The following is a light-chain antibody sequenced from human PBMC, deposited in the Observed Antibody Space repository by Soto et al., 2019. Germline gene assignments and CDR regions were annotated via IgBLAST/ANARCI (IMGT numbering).Light chain of an antibody. CDR3: SSYTTSSTLLYV. Sequence: QSALTQPASVSGSPGQSITISCTGTSSDVGDSNSVSWYQQHPGKAPKLMIYEVSNRPSGVSNRFSGSKSGNTASLTISGLQAEDEADYYCSSYTTSSTLLYVFGTGTKLTVL. CDR1: SSDVGDSNS. V-gene: IGLV2-14*01. J-gene: IGLJ1*01. CDR2: EVS.